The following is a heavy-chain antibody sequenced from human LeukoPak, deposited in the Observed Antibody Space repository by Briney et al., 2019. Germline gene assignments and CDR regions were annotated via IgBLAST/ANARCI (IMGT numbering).Heavy chain of an antibody. Sequence: RGESLKISCKGSGYTFTTSWIGWVRQMPGKGLEWMGIIYPGDFDTRYSPSFQGQVTISADKSISTAFLQWSSLKASDTAMYYCARLIAYNDILTGYLNAFDVWGQGTMVTVSS. V-gene: IGHV5-51*01. J-gene: IGHJ3*01. CDR2: IYPGDFDT. CDR1: GYTFTTSW. CDR3: ARLIAYNDILTGYLNAFDV. D-gene: IGHD3-9*01.